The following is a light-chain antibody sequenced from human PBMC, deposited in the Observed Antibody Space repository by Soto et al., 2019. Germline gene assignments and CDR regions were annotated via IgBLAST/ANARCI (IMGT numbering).Light chain of an antibody. J-gene: IGKJ4*01. Sequence: DIQLTQSPSFLSTSVGDRVTITCRASQDINSYLAWYQQKPGKAPNLLIYSASTLQSGDPSRFSGSGSGTEFTLTISSLQPEDFVTYYCQQLDTYPLTFGGGTKVDIK. CDR3: QQLDTYPLT. CDR1: QDINSY. CDR2: SAS. V-gene: IGKV1-9*01.